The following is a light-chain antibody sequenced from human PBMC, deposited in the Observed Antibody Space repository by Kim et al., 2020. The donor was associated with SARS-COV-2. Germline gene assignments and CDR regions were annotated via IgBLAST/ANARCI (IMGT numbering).Light chain of an antibody. CDR2: ESS. CDR1: QNINSY. Sequence: EIVLTQSPATLSLSPGERATLSCRASQNINSYLGWYQQKPGQAPRLVIYESSNRATGIPARFSGSGSGTDLTLTISSLEPEDFAVYFCQQRRNWPLTFGGGTKVDIK. CDR3: QQRRNWPLT. J-gene: IGKJ4*01. V-gene: IGKV3-11*01.